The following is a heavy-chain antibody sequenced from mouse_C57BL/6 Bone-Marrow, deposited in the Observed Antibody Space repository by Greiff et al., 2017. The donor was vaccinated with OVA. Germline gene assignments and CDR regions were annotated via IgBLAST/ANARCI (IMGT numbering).Heavy chain of an antibody. Sequence: EVKLQESGPGLVKPSQTVFLTCTVTGISITTGNYRWSWIRQFPGNKLEWIGYIYYSGTITYNPSLISRTTITRDTPKNQFFLEMNSLTAEDTATYYCARENYDYDKGYFDVWGTGTTVTVSS. CDR3: ARENYDYDKGYFDV. D-gene: IGHD2-4*01. CDR2: IYYSGTI. V-gene: IGHV3-5*01. CDR1: GISITTGNYR. J-gene: IGHJ1*03.